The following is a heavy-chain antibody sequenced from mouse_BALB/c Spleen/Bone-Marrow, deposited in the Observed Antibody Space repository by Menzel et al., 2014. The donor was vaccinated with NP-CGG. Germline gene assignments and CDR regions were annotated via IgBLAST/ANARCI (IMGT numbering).Heavy chain of an antibody. J-gene: IGHJ4*01. CDR2: ISSGGSYT. Sequence: VESGGGLVKPGGSLKLSCAASGFTFSSYAMSWVRQTPEKRLEWVATISSGGSYTYYPDSVKGRFTISRDNAKNTLYLQMSSLGSEDTAMYYCARQRDGSYAMDYWGQGTSVTVSS. CDR1: GFTFSSYA. V-gene: IGHV5-9-3*01. CDR3: ARQRDGSYAMDY. D-gene: IGHD2-3*01.